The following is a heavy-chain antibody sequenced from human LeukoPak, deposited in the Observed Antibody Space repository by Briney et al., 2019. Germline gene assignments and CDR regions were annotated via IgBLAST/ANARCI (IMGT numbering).Heavy chain of an antibody. CDR1: GFTFSSYW. Sequence: GGSLRLSCAASGFTFSSYWMSWVRQAPGRGLEWVANIKQDGSEKYYVDSVKGRFTISRDNAKNSLYLQMNSLRAEDTAVYYCARDELGESSPAVAGSPGYWGQGTLVTVSS. CDR3: ARDELGESSPAVAGSPGY. D-gene: IGHD6-19*01. CDR2: IKQDGSEK. J-gene: IGHJ4*02. V-gene: IGHV3-7*01.